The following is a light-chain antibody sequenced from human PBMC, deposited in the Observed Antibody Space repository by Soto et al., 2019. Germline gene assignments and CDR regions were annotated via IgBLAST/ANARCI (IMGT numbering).Light chain of an antibody. V-gene: IGKV1-9*01. J-gene: IGKJ4*01. CDR3: QQLNSYPSSN. CDR2: AAS. Sequence: IQLTQSPSSLSASVGDRVTITCRASQGISSYLAWYQQKPGKAPKLLIYAASTLQSGVPSRFSGSGSGTDFTLTISSLQPEDFANYYCQQLNSYPSSNFGGGTKVDI. CDR1: QGISSY.